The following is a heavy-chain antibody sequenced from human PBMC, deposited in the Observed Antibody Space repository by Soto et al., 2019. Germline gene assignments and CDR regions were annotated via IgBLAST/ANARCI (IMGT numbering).Heavy chain of an antibody. Sequence: ASVKVCCKTSGYTFTYYALHWVRQAPGQGLEWMGWINTGNGKTKYSQNFQSRLPITRDTSATTLYTVLSSLRSEDTTVYYCVRFSRNPVWG. CDR3: VRFSRNPV. CDR1: GYTFTYYA. J-gene: IGHJ3*01. CDR2: INTGNGKT. V-gene: IGHV1-3*04.